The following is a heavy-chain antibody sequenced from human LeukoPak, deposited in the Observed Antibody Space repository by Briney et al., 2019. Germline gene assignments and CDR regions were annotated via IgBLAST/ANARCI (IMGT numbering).Heavy chain of an antibody. CDR1: GGSISSSSYY. CDR2: IYYSGST. D-gene: IGHD3-3*01. J-gene: IGHJ6*03. Sequence: SETLSLTCTVSGGSISSSSYYRGWIRQPPGKGLEWIGSIYYSGSTYYNPSLKSRVTISVDTSKNQFSLKLSSVTAADTAVYYCARKVRFSRPLPYYYMDVWGKGITVTVSS. V-gene: IGHV4-39*01. CDR3: ARKVRFSRPLPYYYMDV.